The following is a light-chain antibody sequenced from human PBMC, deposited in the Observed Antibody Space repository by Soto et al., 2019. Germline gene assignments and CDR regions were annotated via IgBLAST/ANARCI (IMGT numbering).Light chain of an antibody. CDR1: SSNIGAGHD. V-gene: IGLV1-40*01. CDR2: ANT. Sequence: QSVLTQPPSLSGAPGQRITISCTGSSSNIGAGHDVHWYQQLPGTAPKLLIYANTNRPSGVPDRFSGSKSGTSVSLAITGLQAEDEADYYCQSYDSSPSAFVVFGGGTKLTVL. J-gene: IGLJ2*01. CDR3: QSYDSSPSAFVV.